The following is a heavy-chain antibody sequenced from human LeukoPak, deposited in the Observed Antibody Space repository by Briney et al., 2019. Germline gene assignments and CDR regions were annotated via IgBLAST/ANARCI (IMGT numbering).Heavy chain of an antibody. D-gene: IGHD2-2*01. CDR2: IYYSGRS. Sequence: PSETLSLTCTVSGGSFSSYFWSWIRQPPGKGLEWIGYIYYSGRSNHNPSLNSRVTISVDTSRNQFSLRLSSVTAADTAVYYCARVVPRDIVVVPGAYYFDQWGQGTLVTVSS. CDR3: ARVVPRDIVVVPGAYYFDQ. CDR1: GGSFSSYF. V-gene: IGHV4-59*01. J-gene: IGHJ4*02.